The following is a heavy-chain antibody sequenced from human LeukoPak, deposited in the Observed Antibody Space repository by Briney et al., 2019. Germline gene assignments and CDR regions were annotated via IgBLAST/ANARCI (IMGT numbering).Heavy chain of an antibody. Sequence: GASVKVSCKASGDTFITYYMYWVRQAPGQGLEWMGIISLGGGSTNYAQKFQGRITMARDMSTSTVYMELSSLRSEDTAVYYCARDRFSGGSCYGYWGQGTLVTVSS. CDR2: ISLGGGST. D-gene: IGHD2-15*01. CDR1: GDTFITYY. J-gene: IGHJ4*02. V-gene: IGHV1-46*01. CDR3: ARDRFSGGSCYGY.